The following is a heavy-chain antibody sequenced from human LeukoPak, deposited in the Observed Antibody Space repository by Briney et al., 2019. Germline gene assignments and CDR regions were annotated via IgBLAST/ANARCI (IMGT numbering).Heavy chain of an antibody. CDR1: GYTFTGYY. J-gene: IGHJ6*02. V-gene: IGHV1-2*02. D-gene: IGHD3-3*01. Sequence: GASVTVSCKASGYTFTGYYMHWVRQAPGQGLEWMGWINPNSGGTNYAQKFQGRVTMTRDTSISTAYMELSRLRSDDTAVYYCARVGYDFSFYYYGMDVWGQGTTVTVSS. CDR2: INPNSGGT. CDR3: ARVGYDFSFYYYGMDV.